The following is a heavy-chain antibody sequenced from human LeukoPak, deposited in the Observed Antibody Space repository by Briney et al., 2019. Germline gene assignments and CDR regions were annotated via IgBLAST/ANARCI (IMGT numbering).Heavy chain of an antibody. Sequence: PGGSLRLSCAASGLTSSTYEMNWVRHAPEKWRGWVSYLSSRVSNIYYTDSVTGRFALSRDTSTNSLYMQMSCLRAEETGVYYCARLLLRQYRVQGT. J-gene: IGHJ4*02. V-gene: IGHV3-48*03. D-gene: IGHD3-3*01. CDR2: LSSRVSNI. CDR3: ARLLLRQY. CDR1: GLTSSTYE.